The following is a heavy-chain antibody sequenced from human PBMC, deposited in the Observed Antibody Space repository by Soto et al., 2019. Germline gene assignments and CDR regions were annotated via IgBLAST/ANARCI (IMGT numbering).Heavy chain of an antibody. CDR2: MNPNSGNT. D-gene: IGHD3-16*02. V-gene: IGHV1-8*01. Sequence: QVQLVQSGAEVKKPGASVKVSCKASGYTFTSYDINWVRQATGQGLEWMGWMNPNSGNTGYAQKFQGRVTMTTNTSINTAYMELSSLRSEDTAVYYCARERSSSKRFDPWGQGTLVTVSS. CDR3: ARERSSSKRFDP. CDR1: GYTFTSYD. J-gene: IGHJ5*02.